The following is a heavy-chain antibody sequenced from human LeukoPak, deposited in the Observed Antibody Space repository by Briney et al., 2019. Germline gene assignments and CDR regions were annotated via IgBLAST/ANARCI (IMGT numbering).Heavy chain of an antibody. Sequence: PGGSLRLSCAASGFTFSNAWMSWVRQAPGKGLEWVGRIKSKTDGGTTDYAAPVKGRFTISRDDSKNTLYLQMNSLKTEDTAVYYCTRDYDILTGYRTLAIGGYYYYMDVWGKGTTVTISS. D-gene: IGHD3-9*01. V-gene: IGHV3-15*01. J-gene: IGHJ6*03. CDR2: IKSKTDGGTT. CDR3: TRDYDILTGYRTLAIGGYYYYMDV. CDR1: GFTFSNAW.